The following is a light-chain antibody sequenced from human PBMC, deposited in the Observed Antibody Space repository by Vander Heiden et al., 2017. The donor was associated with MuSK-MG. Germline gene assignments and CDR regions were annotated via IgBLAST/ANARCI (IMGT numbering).Light chain of an antibody. CDR3: QKYDSAPHT. V-gene: IGKV1-27*01. CDR1: QGIRNY. CDR2: AAS. Sequence: IQMTQPPSSLSASVGDRVTITCRASQGIRNYLAWYQQKPGKVPQLLIYAASTLQSGVPSRFSGSGSGADFTLTISGLQPEDVATYYCQKYDSAPHTFGQGTRLEIK. J-gene: IGKJ5*01.